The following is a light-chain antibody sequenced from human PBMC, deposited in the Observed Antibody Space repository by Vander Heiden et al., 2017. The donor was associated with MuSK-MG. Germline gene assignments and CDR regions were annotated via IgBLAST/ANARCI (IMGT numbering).Light chain of an antibody. J-gene: IGKJ1*01. V-gene: IGKV3-15*01. CDR2: GAS. CDR3: QQYNNWPRT. CDR1: QSVSSN. Sequence: EIVMTQSPATLSVSQGERATLSCRASQSVSSNLAWYQQKPGQAPRLLIYGASTRATGIPARFSGSGSGTEFTLTISSLQSEDFAVYYCQQYNNWPRTFGQGTKVXIK.